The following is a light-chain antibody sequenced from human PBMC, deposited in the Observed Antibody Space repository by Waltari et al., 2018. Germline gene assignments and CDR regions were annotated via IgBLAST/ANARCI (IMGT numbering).Light chain of an antibody. V-gene: IGKV3-15*01. CDR2: GAS. Sequence: EVVMTQSPATLSVSPGERATLSCRASQSVSSNLAWYQHKPGQAPRLLIYGASTRATGIPARFSGSGSGTEFTLTISSLQSEDFAAYYGQQYNNWPPWTFGPGTTVEIK. J-gene: IGKJ1*01. CDR1: QSVSSN. CDR3: QQYNNWPPWT.